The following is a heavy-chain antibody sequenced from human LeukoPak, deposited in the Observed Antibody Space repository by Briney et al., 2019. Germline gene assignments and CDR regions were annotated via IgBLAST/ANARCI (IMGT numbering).Heavy chain of an antibody. CDR3: ARDAANSIAARYDY. V-gene: IGHV3-53*01. CDR1: GFAVSSNY. Sequence: EPGGSLRLSCAASGFAVSSNYMSWVRQAPGKGLEWVSVVYSGDNTYYAASVRGRFTISRDNSKNTLYLRMNSLRPEDTAAYFCARDAANSIAARYDYWGQGTLVTVSS. CDR2: VYSGDNT. J-gene: IGHJ4*02. D-gene: IGHD6-6*01.